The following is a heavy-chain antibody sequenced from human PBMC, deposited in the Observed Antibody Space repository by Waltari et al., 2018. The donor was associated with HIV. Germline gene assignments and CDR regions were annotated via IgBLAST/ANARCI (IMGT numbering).Heavy chain of an antibody. CDR1: GFTFTSLW. J-gene: IGHJ6*02. CDR3: VRENDFGTIFFNYYYAMDV. CDR2: IKDDGNEK. D-gene: IGHD3-3*01. Sequence: MQLVESGGGLVQRGGSLRLSCTASGFTFTSLWMSGVGQAPGKALEWVANIKDDGNEKYYVNSVRGRFTISRDNANNSLYLEMNRLRDEDTAVYYCVRENDFGTIFFNYYYAMDVWGQGTSVTVSS. V-gene: IGHV3-7*01.